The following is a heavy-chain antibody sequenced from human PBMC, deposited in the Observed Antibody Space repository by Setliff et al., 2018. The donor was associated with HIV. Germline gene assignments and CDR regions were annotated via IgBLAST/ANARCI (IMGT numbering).Heavy chain of an antibody. CDR3: ARVYCSISTCDDEYFFDY. D-gene: IGHD2-15*01. CDR2: IIPIFGTA. Sequence: GASVKVSCKASGGSFSSYAITWVRQAPGQRLEWMGGIIPIFGTANYAQKFQGRLSLTTDTSTNTVYLELNSLRSDDTAVYYCARVYCSISTCDDEYFFDYWGQGTLVTVSS. V-gene: IGHV1-69*05. J-gene: IGHJ4*02. CDR1: GGSFSSYA.